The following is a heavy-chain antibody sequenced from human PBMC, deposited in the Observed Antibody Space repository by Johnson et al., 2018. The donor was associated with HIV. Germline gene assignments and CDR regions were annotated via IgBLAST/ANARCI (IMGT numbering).Heavy chain of an antibody. Sequence: QVQLVESGGGVVQPGRSLRLSCAASKFTFSTYAMHWVRQAPGKGLEWVAVISYDGSSKYYADSVKGRFTISRDNSKNTLYLQTNSLRAEDTAVYYCARDGEYGLAWGWALDIWGQGTMVTVSS. CDR2: ISYDGSSK. J-gene: IGHJ3*02. CDR3: ARDGEYGLAWGWALDI. V-gene: IGHV3-30*04. CDR1: KFTFSTYA. D-gene: IGHD6-19*01.